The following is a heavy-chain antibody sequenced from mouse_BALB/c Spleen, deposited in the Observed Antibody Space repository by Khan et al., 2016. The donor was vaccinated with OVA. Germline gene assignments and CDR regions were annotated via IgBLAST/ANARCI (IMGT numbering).Heavy chain of an antibody. J-gene: IGHJ2*01. CDR3: ARSVTITTVVATDFDY. V-gene: IGHV3-2*02. CDR1: GYSITSDYA. Sequence: EVQLQESGPGLVKPSQSLSLTCTVTGYSITSDYAWNWIRQFPGNKVEWMGYISYSGRTSYNPSLKSRTSIPRDTSKNPFFLQLNAVTTEDTATYYGARSVTITTVVATDFDYWGQGTTLTVSS. CDR2: ISYSGRT. D-gene: IGHD1-1*01.